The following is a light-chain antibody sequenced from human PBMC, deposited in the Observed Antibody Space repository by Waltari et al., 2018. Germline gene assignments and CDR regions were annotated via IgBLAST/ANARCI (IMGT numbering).Light chain of an antibody. V-gene: IGLV2-14*02. CDR1: SSDVGSYNS. J-gene: IGLJ1*01. CDR2: EVN. Sequence: QSALTQPASVSGSPGQSITISCTGTSSDVGSYNSVSWYQQHPGKGPNLILYEVNKRPPGVSNRVSGSKSGNTASLTISWLQAEDEADYYCSSYTSSSTLVFGTGTKVTVL. CDR3: SSYTSSSTLV.